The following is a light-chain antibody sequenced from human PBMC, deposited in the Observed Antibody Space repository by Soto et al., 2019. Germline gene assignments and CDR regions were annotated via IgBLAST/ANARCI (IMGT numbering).Light chain of an antibody. CDR3: QQYNDWPLPT. CDR2: GAS. J-gene: IGKJ4*01. CDR1: HSVFTN. Sequence: EIVMTQSPATLFVSPGDRVTLSCRASHSVFTNLAWYQHKPGQAPRLLIYGASTRAAGIPAGFSGSGSGTAFTLTISSRQHEDFASSYCQQYNDWPLPTFGGGTKMEIK. V-gene: IGKV3-15*01.